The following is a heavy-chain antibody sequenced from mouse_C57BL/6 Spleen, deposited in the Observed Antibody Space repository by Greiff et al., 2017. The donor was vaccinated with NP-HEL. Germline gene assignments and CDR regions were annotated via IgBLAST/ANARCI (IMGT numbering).Heavy chain of an antibody. Sequence: EVMLVESGGGLVQPKGSLKLSCAASGFTFNTYAMHWVRQAPGKGLEWVARIISKSSNYATYYADSVKDRFTISRDDSQSMLYLQMNNLKTEDTAMYYCVRGGYYVRYAMDYWGQGTSVTVSS. CDR3: VRGGYYVRYAMDY. V-gene: IGHV10-3*01. J-gene: IGHJ4*01. CDR2: IISKSSNYAT. D-gene: IGHD2-3*01. CDR1: GFTFNTYA.